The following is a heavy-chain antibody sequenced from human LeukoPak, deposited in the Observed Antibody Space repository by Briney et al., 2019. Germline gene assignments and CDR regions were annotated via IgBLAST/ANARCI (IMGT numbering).Heavy chain of an antibody. CDR3: ARGGGDVDAFDI. Sequence: SVKVSCTAPGGTFSTYTINWVRQAPGQGLEWMGRIIPILGITEYANKFQGRVTITADKSTSTSYMELSSLRSEDTAVYYCARGGGDVDAFDIWGQGTMVTVSS. D-gene: IGHD4-17*01. CDR1: GGTFSTYT. J-gene: IGHJ3*02. CDR2: IIPILGIT. V-gene: IGHV1-69*02.